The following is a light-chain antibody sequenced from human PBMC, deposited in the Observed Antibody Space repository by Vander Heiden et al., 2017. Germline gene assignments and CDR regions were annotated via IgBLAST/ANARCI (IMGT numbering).Light chain of an antibody. CDR1: QGITSA. CDR3: QQFSIYPRT. V-gene: IGKV1-13*02. Sequence: AIQLTQSPSSLSTSVGARVTITCRASQGITSAFAWYQQKPGKRPELLIYDATSLETGVPLRFSGSGSGTDFTLTISSLQPEDAATYFCQQFSIYPRTFGQGTKLEIK. CDR2: DAT. J-gene: IGKJ2*01.